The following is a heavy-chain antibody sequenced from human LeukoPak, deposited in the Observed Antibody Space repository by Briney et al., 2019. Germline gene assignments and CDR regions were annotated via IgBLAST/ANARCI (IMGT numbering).Heavy chain of an antibody. Sequence: GGSLRLSCAASGFTFSSYGMHWVRQAPGKGLEWVAVISYDGSNKYYADSVKGRFTISRDNSKNTLYLQMNSLRAEDTAVYYCASPVSTYSSGWYYFDYWGQGTLVTVSS. J-gene: IGHJ4*02. CDR3: ASPVSTYSSGWYYFDY. CDR1: GFTFSSYG. V-gene: IGHV3-30*03. D-gene: IGHD6-19*01. CDR2: ISYDGSNK.